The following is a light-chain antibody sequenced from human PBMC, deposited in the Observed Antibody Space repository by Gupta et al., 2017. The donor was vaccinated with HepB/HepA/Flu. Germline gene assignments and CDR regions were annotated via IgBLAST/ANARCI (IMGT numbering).Light chain of an antibody. CDR1: TGAVTNGHY. Sequence: QAVVTQEPSLTVSPGGTVTLTCGSNTGAVTNGHYPYWFEQKPGQVPRILFYNTNNKHSWTPGRFSCSLLGDKAALTLTGAQPEDEADYYCLLDYSAARVFGGGTKLTV. CDR2: NTN. CDR3: LLDYSAARV. V-gene: IGLV7-46*01. J-gene: IGLJ2*01.